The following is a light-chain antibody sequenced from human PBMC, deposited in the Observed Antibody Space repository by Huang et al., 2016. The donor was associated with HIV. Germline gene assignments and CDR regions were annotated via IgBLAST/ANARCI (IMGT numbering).Light chain of an antibody. CDR3: QQLHAYPIT. CDR2: GAS. CDR1: QDIGTS. J-gene: IGKJ5*01. V-gene: IGKV1-13*02. Sequence: HLTQSPPSLSASVGDSVFISCRASQDIGTSLAWYQQRTGRAPKLLISGASTLQAGVPSRFSGDSAGTFFTLFITGLQPGDFATYYCQQLHAYPITFGQGTRLDIK.